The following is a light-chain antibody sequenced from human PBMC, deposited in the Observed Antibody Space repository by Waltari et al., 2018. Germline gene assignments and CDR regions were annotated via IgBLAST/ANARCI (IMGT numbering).Light chain of an antibody. CDR1: SSNIGSNT. V-gene: IGLV1-44*01. CDR2: THN. CDR3: AAWDDSLNVVL. J-gene: IGLJ2*01. Sequence: QSVLTQPPSASGTPGQRVTISCSGSSSNIGSNTVNWYQQLPGTAPKLLIYTHNQRPSGVPDRFSGSKSGTSASLAISGLHSEDEADYYCAAWDDSLNVVLFGGGTKLTVL.